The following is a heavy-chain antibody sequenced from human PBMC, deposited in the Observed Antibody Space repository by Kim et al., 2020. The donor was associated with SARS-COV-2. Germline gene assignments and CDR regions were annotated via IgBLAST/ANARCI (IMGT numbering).Heavy chain of an antibody. CDR2: ISSSSSYI. CDR1: GFTFSSYS. J-gene: IGHJ4*02. V-gene: IGHV3-21*04. D-gene: IGHD1-26*01. CDR3: AGDYGDRWEQKGFDY. Sequence: GSLRLSCAASGFTFSSYSMNWVRQAPGKGLEWVSSISSSSSYIYYADSVKGRFTIPRDNAKNSLYLQMNSLRAEDTAVYYCAGDYGDRWEQKGFDYLGQRTLVTVSS.